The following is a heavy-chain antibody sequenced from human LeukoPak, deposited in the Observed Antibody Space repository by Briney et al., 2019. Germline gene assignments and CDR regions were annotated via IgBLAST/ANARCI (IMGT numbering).Heavy chain of an antibody. CDR1: GFTFSSYW. Sequence: GGSLRLSCAASGFTFSSYWMSWVRQAPGKGLEWVANIKQDGSEKYYVDSVKGRFTISRDNAKNSLYLQMNSLRSDDTAVYYCARSAESSSWVEFDYWGQGTLVTVSS. CDR3: ARSAESSSWVEFDY. D-gene: IGHD6-13*01. J-gene: IGHJ4*02. CDR2: IKQDGSEK. V-gene: IGHV3-7*03.